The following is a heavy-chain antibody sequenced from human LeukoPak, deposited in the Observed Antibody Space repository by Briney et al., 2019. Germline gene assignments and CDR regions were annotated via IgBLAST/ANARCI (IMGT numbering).Heavy chain of an antibody. D-gene: IGHD3-3*01. J-gene: IGHJ4*02. V-gene: IGHV1-18*01. CDR1: GYTFTSYG. Sequence: ASVTVSCTASGYTFTSYGISWVRQAPGQGLEWMGWISAYNGNTNYAQKLQGRVTMTTDTSTSTAYMELRSLRSDDTAVYYCAIDNDFWSGYYTGSFDYWGQGTLVTVSS. CDR3: AIDNDFWSGYYTGSFDY. CDR2: ISAYNGNT.